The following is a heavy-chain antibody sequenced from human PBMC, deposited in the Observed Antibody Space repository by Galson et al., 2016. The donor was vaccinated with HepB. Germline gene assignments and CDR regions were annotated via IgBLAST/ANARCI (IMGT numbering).Heavy chain of an antibody. D-gene: IGHD1-1*01. CDR3: AKGPSGTWGPFDY. CDR2: ISSNGDET. V-gene: IGHV3-23*05. CDR1: GFTFSSCA. Sequence: SLRLSCAASGFTFSSCAMSWVRQAPGKGLEWVSSISSNGDETYYADSVKGRFAISRDNSESTLHLQMSSLGAEDTAVYYCAKGPSGTWGPFDYWGQGNLVIVSS. J-gene: IGHJ4*02.